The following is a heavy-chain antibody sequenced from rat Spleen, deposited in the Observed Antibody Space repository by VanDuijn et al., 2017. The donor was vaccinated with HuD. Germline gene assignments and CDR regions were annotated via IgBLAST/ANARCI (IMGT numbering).Heavy chain of an antibody. Sequence: QVQLKESGPGLVQPSQTLSLTCTVSGFSLTSNAVSWVRQPPGKGLEWIATISTGGNTYYNSALKSRLSISRDTSKSQVFLKMNSLQTDDTAIYYCTRSPYNNYVMDAWGQGASVTVSS. J-gene: IGHJ4*01. CDR1: GFSLTSNA. CDR3: TRSPYNNYVMDA. V-gene: IGHV2S12*01. CDR2: ISTGGNT. D-gene: IGHD1-10*01.